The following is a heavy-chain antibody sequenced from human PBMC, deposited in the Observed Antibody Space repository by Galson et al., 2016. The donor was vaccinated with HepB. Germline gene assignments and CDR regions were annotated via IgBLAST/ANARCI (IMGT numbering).Heavy chain of an antibody. D-gene: IGHD4-11*01. CDR3: ARHGPVTTHFY. J-gene: IGHJ4*02. CDR1: DDSISSSSYY. V-gene: IGHV4-39*01. CDR2: LYYSGST. Sequence: SETLSLTCTVSDDSISSSSYYWGWIRQPPGKGLEWIGNLYYSGSTFYNPSLKSRVTLSVDTSKKQFSLKLNSVTAADTAVYYCARHGPVTTHFYWGQGTLVTVSS.